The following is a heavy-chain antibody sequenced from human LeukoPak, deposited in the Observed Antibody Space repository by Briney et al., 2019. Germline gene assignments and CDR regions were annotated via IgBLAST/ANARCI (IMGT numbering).Heavy chain of an antibody. CDR1: GGSISSYY. CDR3: ARVPGYCSGGSCYLVNWFDP. Sequence: PSETLSLTCTVSGGSISSYYWSWIRQPAGKGLEWIGYIYYSGSTNYNPSLKSRVTISVDTSKNQFSLKLSSVTAADTAVYYCARVPGYCSGGSCYLVNWFDPWGQGTLVTVSS. V-gene: IGHV4-59*01. D-gene: IGHD2-15*01. J-gene: IGHJ5*02. CDR2: IYYSGST.